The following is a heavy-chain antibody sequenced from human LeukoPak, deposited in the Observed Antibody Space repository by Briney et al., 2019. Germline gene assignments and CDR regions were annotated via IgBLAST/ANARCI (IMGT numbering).Heavy chain of an antibody. CDR3: ASSSYGSGSYGYFDY. V-gene: IGHV3-53*01. CDR1: GFTVSSDY. Sequence: GGSLTLSCAASGFTVSSDYMSWVRQAPGKGLEWVSVIYSGGSTYYADSVKGRFTISRGNSKNTLYLQMNRLRAEDTAVYYCASSSYGSGSYGYFDYWGQETLVTVSS. CDR2: IYSGGST. D-gene: IGHD3-10*01. J-gene: IGHJ4*02.